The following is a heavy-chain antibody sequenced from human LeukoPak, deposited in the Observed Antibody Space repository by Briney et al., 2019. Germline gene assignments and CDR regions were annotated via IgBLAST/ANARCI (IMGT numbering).Heavy chain of an antibody. CDR2: ISGSGGIT. CDR3: AIDLLYCRGGSCYSGYYYYMDV. D-gene: IGHD2-15*01. V-gene: IGHV3-23*01. Sequence: GWSLRLSCAASGFTFSSYAMSWVRQAPGKGLEWVAAISGSGGITYYADSVKGRFTISRDNSKNTLYLQMNSLRVEDTAAYYCAIDLLYCRGGSCYSGYYYYMDVWGKGTTVTVSS. J-gene: IGHJ6*03. CDR1: GFTFSSYA.